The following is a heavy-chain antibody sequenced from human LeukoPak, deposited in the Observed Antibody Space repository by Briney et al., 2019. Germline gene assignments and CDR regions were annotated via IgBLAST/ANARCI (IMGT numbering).Heavy chain of an antibody. D-gene: IGHD3-10*01. J-gene: IGHJ6*02. CDR1: GFTFSTYS. Sequence: GGPLRLSCAASGFTFSTYSMNWVRQAPGKGLEWVSYINSSSSIIFYVDSVKGRFTISRDDAKNSLYLQMNSLRAEDTAVYYCARGVKVRGVNYYGMDVWGQGTTVTVSS. CDR3: ARGVKVRGVNYYGMDV. V-gene: IGHV3-48*04. CDR2: INSSSSII.